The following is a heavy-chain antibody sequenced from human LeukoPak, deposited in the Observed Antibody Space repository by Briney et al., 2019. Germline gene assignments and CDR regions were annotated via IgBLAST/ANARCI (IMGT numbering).Heavy chain of an antibody. CDR2: ISAYNGNT. CDR3: ARDLPRVTMVRGVNDY. Sequence: ASVKVSCKASGYTFTSYGISWVRQAPGQGLEWMGWISAYNGNTNYAQKLQGRVTMTTDTSTSTAYMELRSLRSDDTAVYYRARDLPRVTMVRGVNDYWGQGTLVTVSS. V-gene: IGHV1-18*01. J-gene: IGHJ4*02. D-gene: IGHD3-10*01. CDR1: GYTFTSYG.